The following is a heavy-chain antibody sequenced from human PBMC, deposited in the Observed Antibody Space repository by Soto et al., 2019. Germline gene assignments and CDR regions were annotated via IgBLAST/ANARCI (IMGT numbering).Heavy chain of an antibody. Sequence: GGSLRLSCAASGFTFDDYGMSWVRQAPGKGLEWVSGINWSGASTGYADSVKGRFTISRDNAKNSLYLQMNSLRAEDTALYYCAKTYCGGDCYSFAHNYWGQGTLVTV. CDR3: AKTYCGGDCYSFAHNY. J-gene: IGHJ4*02. V-gene: IGHV3-20*04. CDR2: INWSGAST. CDR1: GFTFDDYG. D-gene: IGHD2-21*02.